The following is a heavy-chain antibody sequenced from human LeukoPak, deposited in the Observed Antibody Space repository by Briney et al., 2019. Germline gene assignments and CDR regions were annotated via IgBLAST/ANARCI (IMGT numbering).Heavy chain of an antibody. CDR3: ARGNTAMVT. CDR1: GXTFSSYG. CDR2: IWYDGSNK. V-gene: IGHV3-33*01. J-gene: IGHJ4*02. Sequence: TGGSLRLSCAASGXTFSSYGMHWVRQAPGKGREWVAVIWYDGSNKYYADSVKGRFTISRDNSKNTLYLQMNSLRAEDTAVYYCARGNTAMVTWGQGTLVTVSS. D-gene: IGHD5-18*01.